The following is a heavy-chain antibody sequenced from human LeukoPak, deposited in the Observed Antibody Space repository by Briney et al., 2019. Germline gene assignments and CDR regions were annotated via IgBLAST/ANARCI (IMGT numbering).Heavy chain of an antibody. D-gene: IGHD3-22*01. V-gene: IGHV3-7*01. J-gene: IGHJ4*02. CDR2: IKQDASER. Sequence: GGSLRLSCAASGFTFSSHWMSWVRQAPGKGLEWVANIKQDASERYYVDSVKGRFTISRDNAKSSVYLQMNSLRAEDTAVYYCARDLVYDTKWWYFDYWGQGTLVTVSS. CDR1: GFTFSSHW. CDR3: ARDLVYDTKWWYFDY.